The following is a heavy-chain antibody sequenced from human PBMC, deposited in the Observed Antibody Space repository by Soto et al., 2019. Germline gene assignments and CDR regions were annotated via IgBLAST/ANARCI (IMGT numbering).Heavy chain of an antibody. V-gene: IGHV4-30-2*01. Sequence: TLSLTCAVSVGSISSGCYSWIWIRQPPGKGLEVIGYIYHSGSTDYNPSLNRRVTISVDRSKNQLSLNLSSVTAWDTAVYYCARGGNFHDSSGTHDAFHLWGQVKMV. CDR2: IYHSGST. J-gene: IGHJ3*01. D-gene: IGHD3-22*01. CDR3: ARGGNFHDSSGTHDAFHL. CDR1: VGSISSGCYS.